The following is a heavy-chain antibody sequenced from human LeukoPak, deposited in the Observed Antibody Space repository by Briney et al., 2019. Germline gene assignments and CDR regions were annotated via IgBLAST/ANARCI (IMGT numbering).Heavy chain of an antibody. J-gene: IGHJ4*02. CDR2: ISGSGSTI. V-gene: IGHV3-11*04. Sequence: GGSLRLSCAASGFTFSDYYMSWIRQAPGKGLEWVSYISGSGSTIYYADSVKGRFTISRDNAKNSLYLQMNSLRAEDTAVYYCARHLERPGGITGTRGIDYWGQGTLVTVSS. CDR3: ARHLERPGGITGTRGIDY. D-gene: IGHD1-7*01. CDR1: GFTFSDYY.